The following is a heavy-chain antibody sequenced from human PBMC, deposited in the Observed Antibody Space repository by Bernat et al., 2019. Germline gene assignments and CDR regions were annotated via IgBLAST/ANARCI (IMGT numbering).Heavy chain of an antibody. CDR3: ARVGSSWQEAFDY. CDR2: SSSSSSYI. Sequence: EVQLVESGGGLVKPGGSLRLSCAASGFTFSSYSMNWVRQAPGKGLEWVSSSSSSSSYIYYADSVKGLFTISRDNAKSSLYLQMNSMRAEDTAVDYCARVGSSWQEAFDYWGQGTLVTVSS. CDR1: GFTFSSYS. D-gene: IGHD6-13*01. J-gene: IGHJ4*02. V-gene: IGHV3-21*01.